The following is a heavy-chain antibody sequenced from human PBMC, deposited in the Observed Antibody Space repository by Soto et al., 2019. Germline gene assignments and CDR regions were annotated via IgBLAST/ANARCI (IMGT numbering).Heavy chain of an antibody. Sequence: PGGSLRLSCAASGFTFSSYAMHWVRQAPGKGLEWVAVISYDGSNKYYADSVKGRFTISRDNSKNTLYLQMNSLRAEDTAVYYCARDAVRSYTTYHHYGMDVWGQGTTVTVS. V-gene: IGHV3-30-3*01. D-gene: IGHD1-26*01. CDR1: GFTFSSYA. J-gene: IGHJ6*02. CDR2: ISYDGSNK. CDR3: ARDAVRSYTTYHHYGMDV.